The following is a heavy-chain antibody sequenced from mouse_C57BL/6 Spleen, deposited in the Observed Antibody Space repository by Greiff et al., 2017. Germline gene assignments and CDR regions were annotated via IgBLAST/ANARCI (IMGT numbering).Heavy chain of an antibody. CDR3: ARCTRYCDY. J-gene: IGHJ2*01. V-gene: IGHV1-26*01. Sequence: VQLQQSGPELVKPGASVKISCKASGYTFTDYYMNWVKQSHGKSLEWIGDINPNNGGTSYNQKFKGKATLTVDKSSSTAYMELRSLTSEDAAVYYCARCTRYCDYWGQGTTLTVSS. D-gene: IGHD1-1*01. CDR2: INPNNGGT. CDR1: GYTFTDYY.